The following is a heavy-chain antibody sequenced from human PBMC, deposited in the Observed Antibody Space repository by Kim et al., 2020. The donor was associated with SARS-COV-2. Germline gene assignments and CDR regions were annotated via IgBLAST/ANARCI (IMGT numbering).Heavy chain of an antibody. Sequence: GGSLRLSCAASGFTFSNAWMSWVRQAPGKGLEWVGSINSKSDDGTKDYAAPGQCRFTISSAESKNTLQLQRNSLKTEDTAECYCTPRGTITRDYHSGMD. CDR1: GFTFSNAW. CDR3: TPRGTITRDYHSGMD. D-gene: IGHD3-9*01. J-gene: IGHJ6*01. CDR2: INSKSDDGTK. V-gene: IGHV3-15*01.